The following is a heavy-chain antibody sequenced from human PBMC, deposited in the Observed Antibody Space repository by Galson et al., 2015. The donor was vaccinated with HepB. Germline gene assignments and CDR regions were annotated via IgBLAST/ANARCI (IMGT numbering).Heavy chain of an antibody. Sequence: SLRLSCAASGFTFSSYSMNWVRQAPGKGLEWVSYISSSSSTIYYADSVKGRFTISRDNAKNSLYLQMNSLRAEDTAVYYCARLKPPKWELDTFDYWGQGTLVTVSS. CDR1: GFTFSSYS. D-gene: IGHD1-26*01. V-gene: IGHV3-48*01. CDR2: ISSSSSTI. CDR3: ARLKPPKWELDTFDY. J-gene: IGHJ4*02.